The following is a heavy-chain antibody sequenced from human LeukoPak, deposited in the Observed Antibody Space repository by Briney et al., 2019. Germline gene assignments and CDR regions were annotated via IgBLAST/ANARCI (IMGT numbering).Heavy chain of an antibody. D-gene: IGHD3-10*01. CDR3: AGELGEGAFDI. CDR2: INPSGGST. Sequence: ASVKVSCKASGYTFTSYYMHWVRQAPGQGLEWMGIINPSGGSTSYAQKFQGRVTMTRDTSTSTVYMELSSLRSEDTAVYYCAGELGEGAFDIWGQGTMVTVSS. CDR1: GYTFTSYY. V-gene: IGHV1-46*01. J-gene: IGHJ3*02.